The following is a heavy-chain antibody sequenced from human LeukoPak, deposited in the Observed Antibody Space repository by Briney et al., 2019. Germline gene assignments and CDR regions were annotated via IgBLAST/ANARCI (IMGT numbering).Heavy chain of an antibody. Sequence: GGSLRLSCAASGFTVSSNYMSWVRQAPGKGLEWVSVIYSGGSTYYADSVKGRFTISRDNSKNTLYLQMNSLRAEDTAVYYCARDPDSSSWSPHFGYWGQGTLVTVSS. J-gene: IGHJ4*02. CDR2: IYSGGST. CDR3: ARDPDSSSWSPHFGY. CDR1: GFTVSSNY. V-gene: IGHV3-66*01. D-gene: IGHD6-13*01.